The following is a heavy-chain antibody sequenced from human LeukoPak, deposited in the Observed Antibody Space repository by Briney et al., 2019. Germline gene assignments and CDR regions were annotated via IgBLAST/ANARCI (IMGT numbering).Heavy chain of an antibody. CDR3: AKLRCIGCNHFDS. D-gene: IGHD2/OR15-2a*01. V-gene: IGHV3-23*01. Sequence: SGGSLRLSCAASGFTFSNYAMSWVRQTPGKGLEGVSSISDSALNTDYADSVKGRFTISRDNSRNTVYLQMSSLRVEDTAMYFCAKLRCIGCNHFDSWGQGTLVTVSS. CDR2: ISDSALNT. J-gene: IGHJ4*02. CDR1: GFTFSNYA.